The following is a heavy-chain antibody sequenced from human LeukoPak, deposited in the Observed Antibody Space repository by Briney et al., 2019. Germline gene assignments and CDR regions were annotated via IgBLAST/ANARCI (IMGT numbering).Heavy chain of an antibody. CDR3: ARDLEYYYDSSGWEYYYGMDV. J-gene: IGHJ6*02. V-gene: IGHV3-30*14. CDR1: GFTFSNYA. CDR2: ISYDGSNK. D-gene: IGHD3-22*01. Sequence: GGSLRLSCAASGFTFSNYAMHWVRQAPGKGLEWVAVISYDGSNKYYADSVKGRFTISRDNSKNTLYLQMNSLRAEDTAVYYCARDLEYYYDSSGWEYYYGMDVWGQGTTVTVSS.